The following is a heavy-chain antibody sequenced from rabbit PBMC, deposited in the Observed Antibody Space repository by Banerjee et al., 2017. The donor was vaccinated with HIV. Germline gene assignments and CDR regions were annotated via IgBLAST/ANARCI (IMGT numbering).Heavy chain of an antibody. D-gene: IGHD1-1*01. CDR3: ARGDTGSRHSPFNL. V-gene: IGHV1S43*01. CDR2: IYTDSDGT. CDR1: GFDLSSSVY. J-gene: IGHJ4*01. Sequence: QQQLEESGGGLVKPGASLTLTCKASGFDLSSSVYMCWVRQAPGKGLELIACIYTDSDGTWYASWVNGRFTITRSTSLNTVTLQMTSLTAADTATYFCARGDTGSRHSPFNLWGQGTLVTVS.